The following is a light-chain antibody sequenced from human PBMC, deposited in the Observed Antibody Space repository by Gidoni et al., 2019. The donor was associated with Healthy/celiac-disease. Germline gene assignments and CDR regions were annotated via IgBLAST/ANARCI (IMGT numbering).Light chain of an antibody. CDR1: QSVSSSY. V-gene: IGKV3-20*01. Sequence: EIVLTQSPGTLSLSPGERATLSCRASQSVSSSYLAWYQQKPGQAPRLLIYGASIRATGIPDRFSGSGSGTDLTLPISRLESEDCALYYCQQYGNSLYTFGQGTKLEIK. CDR2: GAS. CDR3: QQYGNSLYT. J-gene: IGKJ2*01.